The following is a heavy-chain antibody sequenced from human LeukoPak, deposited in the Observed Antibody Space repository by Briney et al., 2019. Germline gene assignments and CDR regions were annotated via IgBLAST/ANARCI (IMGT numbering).Heavy chain of an antibody. CDR3: ARDSRGSYDFWSGYSGAGAFDI. Sequence: SVKVSCKASGGTFSSYAISWVRQAPGQGLEWMGGIIPIFGTANYAQKFQGRVSITADESTSTAYMELSSLRSEDTAVYYCARDSRGSYDFWSGYSGAGAFDIWGQGTMVTVSS. V-gene: IGHV1-69*13. D-gene: IGHD3-3*01. J-gene: IGHJ3*02. CDR1: GGTFSSYA. CDR2: IIPIFGTA.